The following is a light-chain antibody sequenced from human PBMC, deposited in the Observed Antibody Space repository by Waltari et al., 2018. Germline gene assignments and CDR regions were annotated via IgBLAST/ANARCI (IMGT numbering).Light chain of an antibody. Sequence: QSALTQPASVSGSPGQSITLSCTGTNSDVGGYNYVSWYQQHPGKAPKFLIYDVSNRPSGVSTRFSGSKSGNTASPTISGLQAEDEADYYCSSYTSSNTLLFGGGTKLTVL. CDR2: DVS. CDR1: NSDVGGYNY. CDR3: SSYTSSNTLL. V-gene: IGLV2-14*03. J-gene: IGLJ2*01.